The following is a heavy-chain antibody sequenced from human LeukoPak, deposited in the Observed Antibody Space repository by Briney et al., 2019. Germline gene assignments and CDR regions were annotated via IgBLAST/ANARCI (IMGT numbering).Heavy chain of an antibody. CDR1: GFIFNNYA. V-gene: IGHV3-23*01. CDR3: ATYDLWTTYYTFQY. Sequence: PGGSLRLSCAASGFIFNNYAMSWVRQAPGKGLEWVSSISTTGSTTYYADSVRGRLTISRDNSQNTLSLQMDSLTAADTAVYSCATYDLWTTYYTFQYWGQGTLVSVSS. J-gene: IGHJ4*02. CDR2: ISTTGSTT. D-gene: IGHD3-3*01.